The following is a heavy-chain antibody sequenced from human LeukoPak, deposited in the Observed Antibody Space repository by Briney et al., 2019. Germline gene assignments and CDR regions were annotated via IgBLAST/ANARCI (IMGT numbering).Heavy chain of an antibody. CDR1: GFTFSSYA. D-gene: IGHD1-26*01. CDR2: ISGSGGST. Sequence: GGSLRLSCAASGFTFSSYAMSWVRQAPGKGLEWVSAISGSGGSTYYADSMKGRFTISRDNSKNTLYLQMNSLRAEDKAVYYCAKVPYSGSFFLFDYWGQGTLVTVSS. V-gene: IGHV3-23*01. J-gene: IGHJ4*02. CDR3: AKVPYSGSFFLFDY.